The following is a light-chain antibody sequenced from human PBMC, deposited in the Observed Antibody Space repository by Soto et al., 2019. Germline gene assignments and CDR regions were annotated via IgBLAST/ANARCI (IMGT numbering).Light chain of an antibody. CDR2: AAS. J-gene: IGKJ5*01. CDR1: QGISNY. V-gene: IGKV1-27*01. CDR3: QRYDSNPFT. Sequence: DIQMTQSPSSLSASVGDRVTITCRASQGISNYLAWYQQKPGKVPKLLIYAASTLQSGVPARFSGSGSGTDFALTVTSLQPEDVATYYCQRYDSNPFTCGQGTRLEIK.